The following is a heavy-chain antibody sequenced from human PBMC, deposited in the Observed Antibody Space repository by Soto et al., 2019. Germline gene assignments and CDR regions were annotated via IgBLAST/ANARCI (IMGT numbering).Heavy chain of an antibody. V-gene: IGHV1-18*04. J-gene: IGHJ5*02. CDR2: ISAYNGNT. CDR3: ARCLEMATIHDWFDP. Sequence: ASVKVSCKTSGYTFTNYYMHWVRQAPGQGLEWMGWISAYNGNTNYAQKLQGRVTMTTDTSTSTAYMELRSLRSDDTAVYYCARCLEMATIHDWFDPWGQGTLVTVSS. D-gene: IGHD5-12*01. CDR1: GYTFTNYY.